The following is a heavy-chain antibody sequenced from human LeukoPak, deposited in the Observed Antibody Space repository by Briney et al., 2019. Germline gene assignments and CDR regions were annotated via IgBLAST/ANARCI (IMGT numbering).Heavy chain of an antibody. D-gene: IGHD5-12*01. Sequence: ASVKVSRKASGYTFTSYGISWVRQAPGQGLEWMGWINPNSGDTNYAQKFQGRVTMTRDTSISTAYMELSRLRSDDTAVYYCAKNPYEYYFDYWGQGTPVTVSS. CDR1: GYTFTSYG. CDR3: AKNPYEYYFDY. J-gene: IGHJ4*02. CDR2: INPNSGDT. V-gene: IGHV1-2*02.